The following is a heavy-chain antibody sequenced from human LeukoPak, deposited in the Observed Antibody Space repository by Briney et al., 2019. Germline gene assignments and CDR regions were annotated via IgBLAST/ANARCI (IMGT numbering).Heavy chain of an antibody. CDR2: MQSNGNS. D-gene: IGHD5-18*01. Sequence: MSSETVSLTYTVSGDSISTYHWNWIRKPPGKGLEWIAYMQSNGNSKYNPSLRSRVTMFVDTSKSQVALILRSVTAADTAVYYCARDKQHSYGRYFAHWGQGALVTVSP. CDR3: ARDKQHSYGRYFAH. CDR1: GDSISTYH. J-gene: IGHJ4*02. V-gene: IGHV4-59*01.